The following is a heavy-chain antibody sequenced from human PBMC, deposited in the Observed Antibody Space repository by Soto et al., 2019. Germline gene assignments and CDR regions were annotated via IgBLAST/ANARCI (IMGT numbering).Heavy chain of an antibody. CDR3: ARASGSYFFFYFDY. V-gene: IGHV3-33*01. CDR2: IWYDGSNK. CDR1: GFTFSSYG. D-gene: IGHD1-26*01. J-gene: IGHJ4*02. Sequence: QVQLVESGGGVVQPGRSLRLSCAASGFTFSSYGMHWVRQAPGKGLEWVAVIWYDGSNKYYADSVKGRFTISRDNSKNTLYLQMNSLRAEDTAMYYCARASGSYFFFYFDYWGQGTLVTVSS.